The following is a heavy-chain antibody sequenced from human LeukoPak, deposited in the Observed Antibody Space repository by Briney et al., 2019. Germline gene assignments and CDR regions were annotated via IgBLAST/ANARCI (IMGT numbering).Heavy chain of an antibody. Sequence: GGSLRLSCAASGFTFSNYVMHWVRQAPGKGLEWVAVIWSDGSNKYYADSVKGRFTISRDNSKNTLYVQMNSLRAEDTAAYYCARDMTYYYGMDVWGQGTTVTVSS. V-gene: IGHV3-33*08. CDR2: IWSDGSNK. D-gene: IGHD3-16*01. CDR1: GFTFSNYV. J-gene: IGHJ6*02. CDR3: ARDMTYYYGMDV.